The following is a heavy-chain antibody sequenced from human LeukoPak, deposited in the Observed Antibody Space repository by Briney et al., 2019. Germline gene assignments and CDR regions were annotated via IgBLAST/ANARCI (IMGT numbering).Heavy chain of an antibody. Sequence: GGSLRLSCAASGFTFSSCVMSWVRQAPGKGLEWVSVISTSGGSTYYAGSVKGRFTISRDNSKNTLFLQMDSLRAEDTALYYCVRSLRSADFWGQGTLVTVSS. CDR2: ISTSGGST. CDR1: GFTFSSCV. J-gene: IGHJ4*02. CDR3: VRSLRSADF. V-gene: IGHV3-23*01.